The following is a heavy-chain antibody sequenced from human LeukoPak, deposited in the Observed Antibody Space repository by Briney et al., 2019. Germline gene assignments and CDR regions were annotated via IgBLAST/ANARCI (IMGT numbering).Heavy chain of an antibody. Sequence: GGSPRLSCEASGFTFSRYWMHWVRQAPGKGLVWASRIKSDGKTNYADSVKGRFTISRDNAKNTVSLQMNSLRADDTGVYYCARAPSEVGGYYPEYFRHWGQGTLVTVSS. J-gene: IGHJ1*01. CDR2: IKSDGKT. CDR1: GFTFSRYW. D-gene: IGHD3-3*01. V-gene: IGHV3-74*01. CDR3: ARAPSEVGGYYPEYFRH.